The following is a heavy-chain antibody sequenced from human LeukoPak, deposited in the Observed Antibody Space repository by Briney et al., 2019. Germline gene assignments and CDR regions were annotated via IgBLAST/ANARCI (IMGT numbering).Heavy chain of an antibody. V-gene: IGHV3-21*01. Sequence: RLSCAASGFTFRSYSMNWVRQAPGKGLEWVSSISISSSYIYYADSVKGRFTISRDNAKNSLYLQMNSLRAEDTAVYFCARSDYCGGDCYSSLSNYWGQGTLXXVXS. CDR2: ISISSSYI. CDR3: ARSDYCGGDCYSSLSNY. J-gene: IGHJ4*02. CDR1: GFTFRSYS. D-gene: IGHD2-21*02.